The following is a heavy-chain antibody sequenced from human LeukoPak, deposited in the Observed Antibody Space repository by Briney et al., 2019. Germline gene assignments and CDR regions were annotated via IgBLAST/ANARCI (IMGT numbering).Heavy chain of an antibody. J-gene: IGHJ4*02. D-gene: IGHD2-2*01. CDR2: ISSSSSYI. Sequence: GGSLRLSCAASGFTFSSYSMNWVRQAPGKGLEWVSSISSSSSYIYYADSVKGRFTISRDNAKNSLYLQMNSLRAEDTAVYYCARERVVPAAMIDYWGQGTLVTVSS. CDR1: GFTFSSYS. V-gene: IGHV3-21*01. CDR3: ARERVVPAAMIDY.